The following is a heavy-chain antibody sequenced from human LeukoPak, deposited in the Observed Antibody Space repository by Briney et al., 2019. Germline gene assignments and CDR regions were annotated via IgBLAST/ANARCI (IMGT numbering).Heavy chain of an antibody. V-gene: IGHV4-30-4*01. CDR1: GGSISSGDYY. Sequence: SQTLSLTCTVSGGSISSGDYYWSWIRQPPGKGLEGIGYIYYSGSTYYNPSLKSRVTISVDTSKNQFSLKLSSVTAADTAVYYCTRRIYGDYDSLDYWGQGTLVTVSS. J-gene: IGHJ4*02. CDR2: IYYSGST. D-gene: IGHD4-17*01. CDR3: TRRIYGDYDSLDY.